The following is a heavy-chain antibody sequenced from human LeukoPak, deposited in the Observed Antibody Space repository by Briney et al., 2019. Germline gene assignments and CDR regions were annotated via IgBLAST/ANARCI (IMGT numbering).Heavy chain of an antibody. CDR3: AKDSLDY. J-gene: IGHJ4*02. CDR2: ISGGGGST. CDR1: GFTFTSYS. Sequence: PGGSLRLSCAASGFTFTSYSMNWVRQAPGKGLEWVSTISGGGGSTYYADSVKGRFTISRDSAKNTLYLQMNSLRAEDTAVYYCAKDSLDYWGQGTLVTVSS. V-gene: IGHV3-23*01.